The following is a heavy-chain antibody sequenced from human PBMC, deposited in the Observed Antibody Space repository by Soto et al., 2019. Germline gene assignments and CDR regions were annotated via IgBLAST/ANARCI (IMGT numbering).Heavy chain of an antibody. V-gene: IGHV3-7*03. J-gene: IGHJ4*02. Sequence: EVQLVESGGGLVQPGGSLRLSCVASGFTFSSYWMTWVRQAPGKGLEWVANIKQDGSEKHYVDSVKGRFTISRDNAKKSLYPQMNSLRAEDTAVYYCVRYSSGQSPRPFDYWGQGTLVTVSS. CDR1: GFTFSSYW. D-gene: IGHD3-22*01. CDR3: VRYSSGQSPRPFDY. CDR2: IKQDGSEK.